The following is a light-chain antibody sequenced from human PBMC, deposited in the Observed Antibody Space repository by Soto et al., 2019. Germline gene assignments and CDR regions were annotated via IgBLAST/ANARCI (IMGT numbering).Light chain of an antibody. J-gene: IGKJ1*01. Sequence: DIQMTQSPSTLSASVGDGVTITCRASQTISYWLAWYQQKPGKAPKLLIHDASSLESGVPSRFSGSRSGTEFTLTISSLQPEDSATYHCQQYYTYSTFGQGTKVDIK. CDR1: QTISYW. V-gene: IGKV1-5*01. CDR2: DAS. CDR3: QQYYTYST.